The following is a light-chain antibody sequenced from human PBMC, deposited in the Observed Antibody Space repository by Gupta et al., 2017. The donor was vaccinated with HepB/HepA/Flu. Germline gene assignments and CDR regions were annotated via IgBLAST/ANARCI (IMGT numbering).Light chain of an antibody. CDR3: QQRDNWPLVT. J-gene: IGKJ5*01. CDR1: QSVSLS. Sequence: EIVLTQFPATLSLSPGERVTLSCRASQSVSLSLAWYQQKPGQAPRLLVYDAFSRAAGVPPRFSGVGSGKDFTLTISRREPEELAGYYCQQRDNWPLVTFGQGTRLDIK. V-gene: IGKV3-11*01. CDR2: DAF.